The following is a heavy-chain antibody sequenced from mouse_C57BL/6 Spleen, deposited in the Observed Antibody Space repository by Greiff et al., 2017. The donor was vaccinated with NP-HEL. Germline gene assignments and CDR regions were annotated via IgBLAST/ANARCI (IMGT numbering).Heavy chain of an antibody. CDR1: GYTFTSYW. J-gene: IGHJ3*01. CDR2: IDPSDSYT. CDR3: ARSKGSSGSGFAY. Sequence: QVQLQQPGAELVKPGASVKLSCKASGYTFTSYWMQWVKQRPGQGLEWIGEIDPSDSYTNYNQKFKGKATLTVDTSSSTAYMQLSSLTSEDSAVYYCARSKGSSGSGFAYWGQGTLVTVSA. D-gene: IGHD3-2*02. V-gene: IGHV1-50*01.